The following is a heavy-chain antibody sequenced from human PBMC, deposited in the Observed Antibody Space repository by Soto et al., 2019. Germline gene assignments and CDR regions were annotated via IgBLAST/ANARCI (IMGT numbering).Heavy chain of an antibody. J-gene: IGHJ4*02. V-gene: IGHV3-15*01. CDR2: IRRKTDGETV. CDR1: GFTFTNAW. CDR3: TTALPTVTTLGY. D-gene: IGHD4-17*01. Sequence: EVRLVESGGGLVKPGGSIRLSCAASGFTFTNAWMSWVRQAPGKGLEWVGRIRRKTDGETVDYAAPVKGRFTISRDDSNNTLYLQMNRLKTEDTAVYFCTTALPTVTTLGYWGQGTLVTVSS.